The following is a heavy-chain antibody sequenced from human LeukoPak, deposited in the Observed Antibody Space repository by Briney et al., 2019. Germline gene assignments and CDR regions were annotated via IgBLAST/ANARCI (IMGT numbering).Heavy chain of an antibody. CDR1: GFTFSSYA. V-gene: IGHV3-23*01. CDR3: ATLTYYYDSSGYYDDFDY. Sequence: GGSLRLSCAASGFTFSSYAMSWVRQAPGKGLEWVSLISGSGGSTYYADSVKGRFTISRDNSKNTLYLQMNSLRAEDTAVYYCATLTYYYDSSGYYDDFDYWGQGTLVTVSS. CDR2: ISGSGGST. J-gene: IGHJ4*02. D-gene: IGHD3-22*01.